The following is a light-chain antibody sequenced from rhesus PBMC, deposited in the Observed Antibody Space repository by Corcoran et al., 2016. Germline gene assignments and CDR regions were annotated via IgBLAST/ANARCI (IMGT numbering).Light chain of an antibody. V-gene: IGKV1-22*01. CDR1: QSISSW. CDR2: NAS. CDR3: LQYDESPYS. Sequence: DIQMTQSPSSLSASVGDTVTITCRASQSISSWLDWYPQKPGKAPNLLIYNASSLQSGVPSRFSGSGAGTYCTLNISSLQAEDVATYYCLQYDESPYSFGQGTKVEIK. J-gene: IGKJ2*01.